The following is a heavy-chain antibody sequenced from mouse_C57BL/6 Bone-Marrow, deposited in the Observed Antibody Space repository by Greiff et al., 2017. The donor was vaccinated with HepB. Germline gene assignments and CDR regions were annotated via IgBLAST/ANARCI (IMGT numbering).Heavy chain of an antibody. D-gene: IGHD2-5*01. CDR2: ISDGGSYT. Sequence: EVQVVESGGGLVKPGGSLKLSCAASGFTFSSYAMSWVRQTPEKRLEWVATISDGGSYTYYPDNVKGRFTISRDNAKNNLYLQMSHLKSEDTAMYYCARARLYYSNLYWYFDVWGTGTTVTVSS. J-gene: IGHJ1*03. V-gene: IGHV5-4*01. CDR3: ARARLYYSNLYWYFDV. CDR1: GFTFSSYA.